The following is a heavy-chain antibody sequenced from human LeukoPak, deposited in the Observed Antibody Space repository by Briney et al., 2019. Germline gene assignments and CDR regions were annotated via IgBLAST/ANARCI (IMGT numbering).Heavy chain of an antibody. Sequence: GGSLRLSCAASGFTFSSYEMNWVRQAPGKGLEWVSYISSSGSTIYYADSVKGRFTISRDNAKNSLYLQMNSLRAEDTAVYYCARDGYYGLSYAFDIWGQGTMVTVSS. CDR2: ISSSGSTI. D-gene: IGHD3-10*01. CDR1: GFTFSSYE. V-gene: IGHV3-48*03. CDR3: ARDGYYGLSYAFDI. J-gene: IGHJ3*02.